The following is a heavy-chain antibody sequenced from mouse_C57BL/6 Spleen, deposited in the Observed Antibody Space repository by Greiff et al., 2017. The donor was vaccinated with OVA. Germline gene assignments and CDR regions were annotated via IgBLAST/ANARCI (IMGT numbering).Heavy chain of an antibody. J-gene: IGHJ2*01. CDR3: ARGIITTVVVDY. V-gene: IGHV1-80*01. Sequence: QVQLMESGAGLVKPGASVKISCKASGFAFSSYWMNWVQQRPGKGLEWIGQIYPGAGDTNYNGTFTGKATLTTDKSASTALMQLSSRNCEDYAVDCCARGIITTVVVDYWGQGTTLTVSS. CDR1: GFAFSSYW. CDR2: IYPGAGDT. D-gene: IGHD1-1*01.